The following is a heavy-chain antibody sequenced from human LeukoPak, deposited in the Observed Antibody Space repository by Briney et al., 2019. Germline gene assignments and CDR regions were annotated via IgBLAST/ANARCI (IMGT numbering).Heavy chain of an antibody. V-gene: IGHV4-59*01. CDR2: IYYSGST. CDR1: GGSISSYY. D-gene: IGHD5-18*01. Sequence: PSETLSLTCTVSGGSISSYYWSWIRQPPGNGLEWIGYIYYSGSTNYNPSLKSRVTISVDTSKNQFSLKLSSVTAADTAVYYCARLTATVTGFFDYWGQGTLVTVSS. J-gene: IGHJ4*02. CDR3: ARLTATVTGFFDY.